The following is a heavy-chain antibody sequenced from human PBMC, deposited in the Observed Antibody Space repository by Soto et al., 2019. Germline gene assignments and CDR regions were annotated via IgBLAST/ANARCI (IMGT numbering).Heavy chain of an antibody. Sequence: ASVKISCKASGYTFTSYGISWVRQAPGQGLEWMGWISAYNGNTNYAQKLQGRVTMTTDTSTSTAYMELRSLRSDDTAVYYCARVGCSSTSCYTYPRYYYYYYGMDVWGQGTKVTVSS. CDR3: ARVGCSSTSCYTYPRYYYYYYGMDV. V-gene: IGHV1-18*04. CDR1: GYTFTSYG. CDR2: ISAYNGNT. D-gene: IGHD2-2*02. J-gene: IGHJ6*02.